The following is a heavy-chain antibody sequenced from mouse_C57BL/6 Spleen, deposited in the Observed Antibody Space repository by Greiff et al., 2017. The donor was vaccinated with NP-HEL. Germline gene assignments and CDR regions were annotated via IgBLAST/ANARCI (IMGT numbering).Heavy chain of an antibody. CDR1: GYTFTSYW. Sequence: QVQLPQPGAELVRPGSSVKLSCKASGYTFTSYWMHWVKQRPIQGLEWIGNIDPSDSETHYNQKFKDKATLTVDKSSSTAYMQLSSLTSEDSAVYYCARRIVTTYVGGWYFDVWGTGTTVTVSS. CDR3: ARRIVTTYVGGWYFDV. CDR2: IDPSDSET. D-gene: IGHD2-5*01. V-gene: IGHV1-52*01. J-gene: IGHJ1*03.